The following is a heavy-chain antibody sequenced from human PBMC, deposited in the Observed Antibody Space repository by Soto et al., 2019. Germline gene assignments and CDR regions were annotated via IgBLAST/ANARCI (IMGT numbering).Heavy chain of an antibody. D-gene: IGHD1-26*01. CDR1: GVSFSDYY. CDR2: ISTSGSST. Sequence: GGSLRLSCAASGVSFSDYYMSWIRQAPGKGLEWVSLISTSGSSTDYADSVKGRFTISRDNAKNSLSLQMNSLRAEDTAVYYCANLAKNYYHYMDVWGKGTTVTVSS. V-gene: IGHV3-11*01. CDR3: ANLAKNYYHYMDV. J-gene: IGHJ6*03.